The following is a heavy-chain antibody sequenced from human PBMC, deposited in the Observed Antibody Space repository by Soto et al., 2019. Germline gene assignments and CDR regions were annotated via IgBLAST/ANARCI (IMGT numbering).Heavy chain of an antibody. CDR1: GGSFSGYY. Sequence: QVQLQQWGAGLLKPSETLSLTCAVYGGSFSGYYWSWIRQPPGKGLEWIGEINHSGSTNYNPSLKSRVTISVDTSKNQFSLKLSSVTAADTAVYYCARDAYTTVAGTPSPNWFDPWGQGTLVTVSS. D-gene: IGHD6-19*01. J-gene: IGHJ5*02. CDR2: INHSGST. V-gene: IGHV4-34*01. CDR3: ARDAYTTVAGTPSPNWFDP.